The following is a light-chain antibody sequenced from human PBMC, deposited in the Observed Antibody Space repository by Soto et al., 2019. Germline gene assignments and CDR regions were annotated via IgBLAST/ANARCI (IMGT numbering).Light chain of an antibody. J-gene: IGKJ4*02. CDR2: DAS. CDR3: QQYNTLST. CDR1: HSISGW. Sequence: DIQMTQSPSTLSASLGDRVTITCRASHSISGWVAWYQQKRGEAPKLLIYDASTLASGVPSRFSGSGSTTDYVLTISGLQPDDFATYYCQQYNTLSTFGRWTQVEI. V-gene: IGKV1-5*01.